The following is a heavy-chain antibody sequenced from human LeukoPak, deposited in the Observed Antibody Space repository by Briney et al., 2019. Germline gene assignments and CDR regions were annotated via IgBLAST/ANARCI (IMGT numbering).Heavy chain of an antibody. CDR1: GGSISSYY. CDR2: IYYSGST. V-gene: IGHV4-59*01. Sequence: KPSETLSLTCTVSGGSISSYYWSWIRQPPGKGLEWIGYIYYSGSTNYNPSLKSRVTISVDTSKNQFSLKLSSVTAADTAVYYCARDRGRDWGQGTLVTVSS. CDR3: ARDRGRD. D-gene: IGHD1-26*01. J-gene: IGHJ4*02.